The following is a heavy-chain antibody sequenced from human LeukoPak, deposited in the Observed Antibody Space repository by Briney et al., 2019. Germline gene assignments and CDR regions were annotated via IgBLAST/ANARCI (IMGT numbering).Heavy chain of an antibody. CDR2: ISNSGSSA. V-gene: IGHV3-23*01. J-gene: IGHJ4*02. CDR3: AKDTGPYSSPYPPVDY. CDR1: GFTFGTYA. Sequence: GGSVTHSCAASGFTFGTYAMNWVRQAPGKGLEWVSSISNSGSSAYYADSVKGRFTISRDNSRNTLYLLMNSLRAEDTAVYYCAKDTGPYSSPYPPVDYWGQGTLVPVSS. D-gene: IGHD6-6*01.